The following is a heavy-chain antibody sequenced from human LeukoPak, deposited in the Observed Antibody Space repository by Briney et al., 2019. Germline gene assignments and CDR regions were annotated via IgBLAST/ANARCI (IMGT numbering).Heavy chain of an antibody. V-gene: IGHV4-59*08. CDR3: ARGDSGSWSLWYYYGMDV. CDR1: GGSISSYY. J-gene: IGHJ6*02. Sequence: PSETLSLTCTVSGGSISSYYWSWIRQPPGKGLEWIGYIYYSGSTNYNPSLKSRVTISVDTSKNQFSLKLSSVTAADTAVYYCARGDSGSWSLWYYYGMDVWGQGTTVTVSS. CDR2: IYYSGST. D-gene: IGHD1-26*01.